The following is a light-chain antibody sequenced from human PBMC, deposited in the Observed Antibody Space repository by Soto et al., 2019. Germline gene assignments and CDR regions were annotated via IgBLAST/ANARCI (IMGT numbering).Light chain of an antibody. CDR2: RND. J-gene: IGLJ1*01. CDR1: RXXIGDNY. Sequence: QSVLTQPPSASGTPGQRVTISCXGSRXXIGDNYVFWYHQVPGTAPKLLIYRNDQRPSGVPDRFSGSKSGTSASLAISGLRAEDEADYYCAAWDDNLSAYVFGSGTKVTVL. V-gene: IGLV1-47*01. CDR3: AAWDDNLSAYV.